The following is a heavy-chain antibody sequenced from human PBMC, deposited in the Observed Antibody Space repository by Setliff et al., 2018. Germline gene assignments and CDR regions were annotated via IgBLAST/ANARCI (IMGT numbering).Heavy chain of an antibody. Sequence: ASVKVSCKASGYTFTSHYMHWVRQAPGLGLEWMGTINPSSGRTSYAQKFQGRVTMTRDTSTSTVYMDMSSLRSEDTAVYSCARGGQLLSPWDYWGQGTLATVSS. CDR3: ARGGQLLSPWDY. CDR1: GYTFTSHY. CDR2: INPSSGRT. J-gene: IGHJ4*02. V-gene: IGHV1-46*01. D-gene: IGHD2-2*01.